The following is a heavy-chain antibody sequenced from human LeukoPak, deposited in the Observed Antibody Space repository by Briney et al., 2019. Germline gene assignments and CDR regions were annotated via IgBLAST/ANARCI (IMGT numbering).Heavy chain of an antibody. CDR1: GFTFSSYG. Sequence: PGRSLRLSCAASGFTFSSYGVHWVRQAPDKGLEWVAVISYDGGNKYYADSVKGRFTVSRDNSKNTLYLQMNSLRAEDTALYFCARDKRYQLLPIYGMGVWGQGTTVTVSS. CDR2: ISYDGGNK. D-gene: IGHD2-2*01. J-gene: IGHJ6*02. V-gene: IGHV3-30*03. CDR3: ARDKRYQLLPIYGMGV.